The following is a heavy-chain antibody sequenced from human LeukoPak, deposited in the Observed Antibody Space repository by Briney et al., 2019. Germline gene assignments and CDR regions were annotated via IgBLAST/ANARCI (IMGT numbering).Heavy chain of an antibody. CDR1: GYSFTSYW. J-gene: IGHJ4*02. D-gene: IGHD6-19*01. CDR2: IYPGDSDT. V-gene: IGHV5-51*01. CDR3: ARHLGSGWSPYYFDY. Sequence: GESLKISCKGSGYSFTSYWIGWVRQMPGKGLEWMGIIYPGDSDTRYSPSFQGRVTISADKSISTTYLQWSSLKASDTAMYYCARHLGSGWSPYYFDYWGQGTLVTVSS.